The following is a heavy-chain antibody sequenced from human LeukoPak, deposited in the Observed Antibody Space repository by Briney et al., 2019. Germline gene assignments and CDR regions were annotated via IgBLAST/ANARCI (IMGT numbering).Heavy chain of an antibody. J-gene: IGHJ4*02. Sequence: PSETLSLTCTVSGGSISSGGYYWSWVRQPPGKGLEWIGEIYHSGSTNYNPSLKSRVTISVDKSKNQFSLKLSSVTAADTAVYYCARAYYDILTGYYPFDYWGQGTLVTVSS. CDR1: GGSISSGGYY. CDR2: IYHSGST. CDR3: ARAYYDILTGYYPFDY. V-gene: IGHV4-39*07. D-gene: IGHD3-9*01.